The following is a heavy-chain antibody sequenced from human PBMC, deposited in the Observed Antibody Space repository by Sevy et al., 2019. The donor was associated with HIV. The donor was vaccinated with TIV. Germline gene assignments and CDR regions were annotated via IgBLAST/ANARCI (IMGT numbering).Heavy chain of an antibody. CDR2: ISYSGST. J-gene: IGHJ4*02. CDR1: GDSVSSGSYF. Sequence: SETLSLTCTVSGDSVSSGSYFWSWLRQPPGKGLEWIGYISYSGSTNYNPSLKIRVTISVDTSKKQFSLKLTSVTAADTAVYFCARGSRGYSYGWGQGTLVTVSS. D-gene: IGHD5-18*01. CDR3: ARGSRGYSYG. V-gene: IGHV4-61*01.